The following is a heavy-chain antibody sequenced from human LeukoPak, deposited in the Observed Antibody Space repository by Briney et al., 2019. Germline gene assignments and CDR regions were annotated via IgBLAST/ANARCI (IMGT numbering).Heavy chain of an antibody. J-gene: IGHJ4*02. CDR1: GFTFGDYA. V-gene: IGHV3-49*04. Sequence: PGRSLRPSCTTSGFTFGDYAMSWVRQAPGKGLEWVGFVSSKTYGGTTQYAASVKGRFTTSRDDSESIAYLQMNSLKTEDTAVYYCTRVSAGSGWYYFDYWGQGTLVTVSS. CDR3: TRVSAGSGWYYFDY. D-gene: IGHD6-19*01. CDR2: VSSKTYGGTT.